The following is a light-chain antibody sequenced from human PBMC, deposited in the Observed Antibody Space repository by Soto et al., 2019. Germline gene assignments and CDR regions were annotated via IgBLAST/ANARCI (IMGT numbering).Light chain of an antibody. CDR2: LTS. J-gene: IGKJ1*01. V-gene: IGKV1-39*01. CDR3: QPTYNHPST. Sequence: DIQMTQSPSSLSASVGDRVTITCRASQYISSNLNWFQQKPGKAPKLLLYLTSSLQSGVPSRFSARRSGTAYTLVISNLQPEDFATYYCQPTYNHPSTFGQGTKVDVK. CDR1: QYISSN.